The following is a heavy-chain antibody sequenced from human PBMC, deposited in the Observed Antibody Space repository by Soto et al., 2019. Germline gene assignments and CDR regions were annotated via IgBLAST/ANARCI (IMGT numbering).Heavy chain of an antibody. CDR1: GYTFTSYA. CDR3: ARDLVMDV. J-gene: IGHJ6*02. V-gene: IGHV1-3*01. Sequence: QVQLVQSGAEVKKPGASVKVSCKASGYTFTSYAMHWVRQAPGQRLEWMGWINAGNGNTKYSQKFQGRVTITRDTSASPAYMELSSLRSEDTAVYYCARDLVMDVWGQGTTVTVSS. CDR2: INAGNGNT. D-gene: IGHD2-8*02.